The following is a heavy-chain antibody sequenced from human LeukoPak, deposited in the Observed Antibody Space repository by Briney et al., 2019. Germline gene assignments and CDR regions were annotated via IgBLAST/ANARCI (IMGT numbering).Heavy chain of an antibody. D-gene: IGHD6-13*01. J-gene: IGHJ3*02. CDR3: ARVGRAIAAAGFGAFDI. Sequence: GGSLRLSCAASGFTFSSYSMNWVRQAPGKGLEWGSYISSSSSTIYYADSVKGRFTISRDNAKNSLYLQMNSLRAEDTAVYYCARVGRAIAAAGFGAFDIWAQGTMVTVSS. V-gene: IGHV3-48*01. CDR2: ISSSSSTI. CDR1: GFTFSSYS.